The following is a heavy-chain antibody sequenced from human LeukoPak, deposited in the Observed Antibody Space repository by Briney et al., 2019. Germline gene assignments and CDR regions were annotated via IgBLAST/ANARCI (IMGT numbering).Heavy chain of an antibody. D-gene: IGHD3-3*01. Sequence: GGSLRLSCAASGFTFSSYWMSWVRQAPGKGLEWVANIKQDGSEKYYVDSVKGRFTISRDNAKNSLYLQMNSLRAEDTAVYYCARVPPVTIFGVVIMGYFDYWGQGTLVTVSS. CDR1: GFTFSSYW. J-gene: IGHJ4*02. CDR3: ARVPPVTIFGVVIMGYFDY. V-gene: IGHV3-7*01. CDR2: IKQDGSEK.